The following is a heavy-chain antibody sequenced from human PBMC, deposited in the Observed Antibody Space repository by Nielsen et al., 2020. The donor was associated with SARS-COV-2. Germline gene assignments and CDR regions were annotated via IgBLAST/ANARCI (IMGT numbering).Heavy chain of an antibody. V-gene: IGHV1-24*01. J-gene: IGHJ4*02. CDR3: AKSGHDYGDYSTFDY. CDR1: GYTLTELS. Sequence: ASVKVSCKVSGYTLTELSMHWVRQAPGKGLEWMGGFDPEDGETIYTQKFQGRVTMTEDTSTDTAYMELSSLRSEDTAVYYCAKSGHDYGDYSTFDYWGQGTLVTVSS. CDR2: FDPEDGET. D-gene: IGHD4-17*01.